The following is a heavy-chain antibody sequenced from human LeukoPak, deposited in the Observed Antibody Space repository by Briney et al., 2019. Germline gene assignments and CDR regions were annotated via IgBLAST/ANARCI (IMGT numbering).Heavy chain of an antibody. CDR2: INHSGST. Sequence: SETLSLTCAVYGGSFSGYYWSWIRQPPVKGLEWIGEINHSGSTNYNPSLKSRVTISVDTSKNQFSLKLSSVTAADTAVYYCARGQPAAIDYWGQGTLVTVSS. V-gene: IGHV4-34*01. D-gene: IGHD2-2*02. CDR3: ARGQPAAIDY. CDR1: GGSFSGYY. J-gene: IGHJ4*02.